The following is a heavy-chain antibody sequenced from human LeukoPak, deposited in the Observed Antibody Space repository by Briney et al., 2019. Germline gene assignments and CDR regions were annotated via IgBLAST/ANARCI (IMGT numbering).Heavy chain of an antibody. CDR2: IKEDGSDK. CDR3: ARLVKYYYGSGSYLAHAFDI. J-gene: IGHJ3*02. D-gene: IGHD3-10*01. V-gene: IGHV3-7*01. Sequence: GGSLRLSCAASGFTFSRYWMIWVRQAPGKGLECVANIKEDGSDKKYVDSVKGRFTISRDNAKNSLYLQMNSLRAEDTAVYYCARLVKYYYGSGSYLAHAFDIWGQGTMVTVSS. CDR1: GFTFSRYW.